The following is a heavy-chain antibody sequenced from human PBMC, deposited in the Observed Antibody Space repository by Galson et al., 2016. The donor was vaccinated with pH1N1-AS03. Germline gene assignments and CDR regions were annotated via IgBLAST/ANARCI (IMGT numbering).Heavy chain of an antibody. Sequence: SLRLSCAASGISLSSSWMHWVRQAPGRGLVWVSGINGVGSSIKYADAVKGRFTISRDNAKNMLYLQMNSLRADDAAVYYCARGYDDSGPDDHRLFDSWGQGTQVTVSS. J-gene: IGHJ5*01. CDR2: INGVGSSI. D-gene: IGHD3-22*01. CDR3: ARGYDDSGPDDHRLFDS. CDR1: GISLSSSW. V-gene: IGHV3-74*01.